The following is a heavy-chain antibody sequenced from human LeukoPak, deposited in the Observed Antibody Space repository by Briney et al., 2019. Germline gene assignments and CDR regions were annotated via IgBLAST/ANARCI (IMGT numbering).Heavy chain of an antibody. V-gene: IGHV4-39*01. D-gene: IGHD3-3*01. J-gene: IGHJ6*02. Sequence: SETLSLTCTVSGGSISGSSYYWGWIRQPPGKGLEWIGSIYYSGSTNYNPSLKSRVTISVDTSKNQFSLKLSSVTAADTAVYYCARHEAGEWYDFWSGYYHYGMDVWGQGTTVTVSS. CDR1: GGSISGSSYY. CDR2: IYYSGST. CDR3: ARHEAGEWYDFWSGYYHYGMDV.